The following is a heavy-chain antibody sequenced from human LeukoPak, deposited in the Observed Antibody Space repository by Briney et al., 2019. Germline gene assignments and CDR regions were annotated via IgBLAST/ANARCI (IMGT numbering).Heavy chain of an antibody. CDR2: INHSGST. CDR1: GGSFSGYY. CDR3: ARLDIVVVPAARQYYYYMDV. D-gene: IGHD2-2*01. Sequence: SETLSLTCAVYGGSFSGYYWSWIRQPPGKGLEWIGEINHSGSTNYNPSLKSRVTISVDTSKNQFSLKLSSVTAADTAVYYCARLDIVVVPAARQYYYYMDVWGKGPRSPSP. V-gene: IGHV4-34*01. J-gene: IGHJ6*03.